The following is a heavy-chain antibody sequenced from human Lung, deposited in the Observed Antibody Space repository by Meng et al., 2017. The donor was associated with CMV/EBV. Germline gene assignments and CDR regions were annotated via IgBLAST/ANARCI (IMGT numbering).Heavy chain of an antibody. J-gene: IGHJ6*02. Sequence: ASVNVSCKASGYTFTSYDINWVRQATGQGLEWMGWMNPNSGNTGYAQKFQGRVTMTRNTSISTAYMELSSLRSEDTAVYYCAWCYDFWSGYYFQDHYYYYGMDVWXQGTTVXVSS. D-gene: IGHD3-3*01. CDR2: MNPNSGNT. V-gene: IGHV1-8*01. CDR1: GYTFTSYD. CDR3: AWCYDFWSGYYFQDHYYYYGMDV.